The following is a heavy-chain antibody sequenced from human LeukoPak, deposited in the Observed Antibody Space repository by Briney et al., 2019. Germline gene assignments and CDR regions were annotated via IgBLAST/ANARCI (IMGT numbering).Heavy chain of an antibody. CDR2: INPNSGGT. J-gene: IGHJ4*02. Sequence: ASVKVSCKASGYTFTGYYMHWVRQAPGQGPEWMGWINPNSGGTNYARKFQGRVTMTRDTSISTAYMELSRLRSDDTAVYYCARPRYSYGYDYWGQGTLVTVSS. CDR1: GYTFTGYY. CDR3: ARPRYSYGYDY. V-gene: IGHV1-2*02. D-gene: IGHD5-18*01.